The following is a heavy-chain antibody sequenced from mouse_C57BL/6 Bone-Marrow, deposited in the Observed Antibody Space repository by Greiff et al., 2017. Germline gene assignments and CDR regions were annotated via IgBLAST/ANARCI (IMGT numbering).Heavy chain of an antibody. CDR2: ITPSTGGT. CDR3: ARQLRPTFYYAMDY. V-gene: IGHV1-42*01. Sequence: VQLQQSGPELVKPGASVKISCKASGYSFTGYYMNWVKQSPEKSLEWIGEITPSTGGTTYNQKFKAKATLTVDKSSSTAYMQRKSLTSEDSAVYYCARQLRPTFYYAMDYWGQGTSVTVSS. D-gene: IGHD3-2*02. CDR1: GYSFTGYY. J-gene: IGHJ4*01.